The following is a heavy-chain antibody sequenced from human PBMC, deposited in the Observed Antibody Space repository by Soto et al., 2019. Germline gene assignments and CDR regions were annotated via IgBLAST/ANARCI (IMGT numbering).Heavy chain of an antibody. J-gene: IGHJ4*02. V-gene: IGHV4-34*01. CDR1: GGSFSGYY. Sequence: QVQLQQWGAGLLKPSETLSLTCAVYGGSFSGYYWSWIRQPPGKGLEWIGEINHSGSTNYNPSLKIQVDISVEASRIQSSLKLSSVTAAGTAVYYCARGSSLPLKQQLVGVGFDYWGQGTLVTVSS. CDR3: ARGSSLPLKQQLVGVGFDY. CDR2: INHSGST. D-gene: IGHD6-13*01.